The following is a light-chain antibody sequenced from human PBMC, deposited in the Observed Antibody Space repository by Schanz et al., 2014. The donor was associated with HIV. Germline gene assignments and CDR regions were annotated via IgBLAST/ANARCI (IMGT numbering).Light chain of an antibody. CDR3: SSSAGSDNLV. Sequence: QSALTQPASVSGSPGQSISISCTGTSSDLGRLNCVSWYQQHPGKAPKLVISDFANRPSGVPGRFSGSKSGNTASLTVSGLQVDDEADYYCSSSAGSDNLVFGGGTKLTVL. V-gene: IGLV2-8*01. J-gene: IGLJ2*01. CDR1: SSDLGRLNC. CDR2: DFA.